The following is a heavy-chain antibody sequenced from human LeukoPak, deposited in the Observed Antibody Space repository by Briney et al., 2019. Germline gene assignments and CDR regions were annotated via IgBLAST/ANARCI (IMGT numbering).Heavy chain of an antibody. CDR3: ASGRWAGMSGYGGGAYFFDY. CDR1: GDSIGTKY. CDR2: ISSIGTT. D-gene: IGHD5-12*01. V-gene: IGHV4-4*07. Sequence: PSETLSLTCTVSGDSIGTKYWSWIRRPAGRGLEWIGRISSIGTTDYSPSLKGRATMSLDTSKNQFSLSLRSVTAADTAVYYCASGRWAGMSGYGGGAYFFDYWGQGTLVTVSS. J-gene: IGHJ4*02.